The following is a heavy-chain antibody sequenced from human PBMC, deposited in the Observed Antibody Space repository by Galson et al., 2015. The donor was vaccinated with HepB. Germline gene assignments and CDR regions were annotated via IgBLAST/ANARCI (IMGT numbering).Heavy chain of an antibody. CDR1: GLTFTSSA. CDR2: IVVGSGNT. CDR3: AARSREWELLRPDY. D-gene: IGHD1-26*01. V-gene: IGHV1-58*01. Sequence: SVKVSCKASGLTFTSSAVQWVRQARGQRLEWIGWIVVGSGNTNYAQKFQERVTFTRDMSTSTAYMELSSLRSEDTAVYYCAARSREWELLRPDYWGQGTLVTVSS. J-gene: IGHJ4*02.